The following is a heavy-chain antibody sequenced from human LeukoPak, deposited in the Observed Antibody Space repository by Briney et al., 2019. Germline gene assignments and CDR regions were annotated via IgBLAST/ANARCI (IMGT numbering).Heavy chain of an antibody. CDR2: ISTSGGST. CDR3: AIMHRYYDGSGYWVQ. V-gene: IGHV3-23*01. J-gene: IGHJ4*02. CDR1: GFTFSSYA. Sequence: PGGSLRLSCAASGFTFSSYATSWVRQAPGKGLEWVSGISTSGGSTSYADSVKGRFTVSRDNPRNTLYMQMNSLRDEDTAVYYCAIMHRYYDGSGYWVQWGQGTLVTVSS. D-gene: IGHD3-22*01.